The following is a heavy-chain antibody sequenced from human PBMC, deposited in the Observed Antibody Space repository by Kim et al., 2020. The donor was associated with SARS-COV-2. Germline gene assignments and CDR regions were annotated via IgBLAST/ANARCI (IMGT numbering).Heavy chain of an antibody. D-gene: IGHD3-10*01. Sequence: KIRVTISVDTSKNQFSLKLSSVTAADTAVYYCAKSITMVRGVLDYDAFDIWGQGTMVTLSS. J-gene: IGHJ3*02. CDR3: AKSITMVRGVLDYDAFDI. V-gene: IGHV4-59*01.